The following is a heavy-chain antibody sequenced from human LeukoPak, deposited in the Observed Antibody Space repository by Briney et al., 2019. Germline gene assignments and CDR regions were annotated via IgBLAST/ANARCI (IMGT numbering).Heavy chain of an antibody. CDR2: ITSSGSTI. D-gene: IGHD4-11*01. Sequence: GGSLRLSCAASGFTSSSYEMNWVRQAPGKGLEWVSYITSSGSTIYYADSVKGRFTISRDNAKNSLYLQMNSLRAEDTAVYYCARDPDYSNYEYYYYGMDVWGQGTTVTVSS. CDR3: ARDPDYSNYEYYYYGMDV. J-gene: IGHJ6*02. CDR1: GFTSSSYE. V-gene: IGHV3-48*03.